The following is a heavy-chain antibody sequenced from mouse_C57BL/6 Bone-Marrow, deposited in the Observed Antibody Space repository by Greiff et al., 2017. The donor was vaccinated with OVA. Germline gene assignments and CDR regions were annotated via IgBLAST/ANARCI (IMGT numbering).Heavy chain of an antibody. V-gene: IGHV1-26*01. J-gene: IGHJ2*01. Sequence: EVQLQQSGPELVKPGASVKISCKASGYTFTNYYMNWVKQSPGKSLEWIGDINPNHGGTSYNQKFKGKATLTVDKSSSTAYMELSSLTSEDAAVYYCARVTTVVVTDYWGQGTALTVSS. CDR3: ARVTTVVVTDY. CDR2: INPNHGGT. CDR1: GYTFTNYY. D-gene: IGHD1-1*01.